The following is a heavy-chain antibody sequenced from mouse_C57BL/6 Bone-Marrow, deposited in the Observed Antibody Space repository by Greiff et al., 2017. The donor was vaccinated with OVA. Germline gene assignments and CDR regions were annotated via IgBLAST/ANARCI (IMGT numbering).Heavy chain of an antibody. V-gene: IGHV1-62-2*01. CDR3: ARHEELSYYGSSYWYFDV. Sequence: VQLQQSGAELVKPGASVKLSCKASGYTFTEYTIHWVKQRPGQGLEWIGWFYPGSGSIKYNEKFKDKATLTADKSSSTVYMELSRLTSEDSAVYFCARHEELSYYGSSYWYFDVWGTGTTVTVSS. J-gene: IGHJ1*03. CDR2: FYPGSGSI. CDR1: GYTFTEYT. D-gene: IGHD1-1*01.